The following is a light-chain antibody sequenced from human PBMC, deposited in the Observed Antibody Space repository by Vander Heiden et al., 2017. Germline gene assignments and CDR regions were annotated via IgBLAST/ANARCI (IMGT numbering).Light chain of an antibody. CDR1: RSVSSA. CDR3: QQYNKWPRT. Sequence: EIVMPPPPATPAAAPGERATPSCRASRSVSSALAWFQQRPGQAPRLLIYRASTRATGIPARFSGSGSGTEFTLTISSLQSEDFALYYCQQYNKWPRTFGQGTKVEIK. CDR2: RAS. V-gene: IGKV3-15*01. J-gene: IGKJ1*01.